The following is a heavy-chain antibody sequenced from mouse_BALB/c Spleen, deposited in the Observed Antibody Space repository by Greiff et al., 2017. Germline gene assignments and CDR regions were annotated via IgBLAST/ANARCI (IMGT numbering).Heavy chain of an antibody. J-gene: IGHJ2*01. D-gene: IGHD2-4*01. V-gene: IGHV2-4-1*01. Sequence: VKLVESGPGLVQPSQSLSITCTVSGFSLTSYGVHWVRQSPGKGLEWLGVIWSGGSTDYNAAFISRLSISKDNSKSQVFFKMNSLQADDTAIYYCARNADYAPFDYWGQGTTLTVSS. CDR1: GFSLTSYG. CDR2: IWSGGST. CDR3: ARNADYAPFDY.